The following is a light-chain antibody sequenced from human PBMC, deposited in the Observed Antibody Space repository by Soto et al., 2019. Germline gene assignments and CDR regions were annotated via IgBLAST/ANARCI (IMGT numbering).Light chain of an antibody. CDR3: HSRA. Sequence: ETVMTQSPATLSVSPGERATLSCWASQSVNSNLAWYQQKLGQAPRVLIYGASTRATGIPARFSGSGSETEFILTISSLQSEDSATYYCHSRAFGQGTRLEIK. CDR1: QSVNSN. V-gene: IGKV3-15*01. CDR2: GAS. J-gene: IGKJ5*01.